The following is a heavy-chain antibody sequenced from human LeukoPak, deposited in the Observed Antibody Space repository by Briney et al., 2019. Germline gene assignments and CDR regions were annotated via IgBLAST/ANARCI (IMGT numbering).Heavy chain of an antibody. CDR3: AKDREQLWSPFDY. V-gene: IGHV3-23*01. J-gene: IGHJ4*02. CDR1: GFTFSSYA. Sequence: GGSLRLSCAASGFTFSSYAMSWVRQAPGKGREWVSAISGSGGSTYYADSVKGRFTISRDNSKNTLYLQMNSLRAEDTAVYYCAKDREQLWSPFDYWGQGTLVTVSS. D-gene: IGHD5-18*01. CDR2: ISGSGGST.